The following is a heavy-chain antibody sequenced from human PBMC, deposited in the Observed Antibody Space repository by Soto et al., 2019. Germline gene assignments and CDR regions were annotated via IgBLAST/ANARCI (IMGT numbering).Heavy chain of an antibody. J-gene: IGHJ6*02. Sequence: EVQLVESGGGLVQPGGSLRLSCVASGFTFSSYWMSWVRQAPVKGLEWVGNIKQDGSEENYVDSVKGRFTIARDNAKNSKYQQMNSLRVEDKAVSYCARIAASGRGWDVWGQGTTVVVSS. V-gene: IGHV3-7*01. D-gene: IGHD6-13*01. CDR3: ARIAASGRGWDV. CDR1: GFTFSSYW. CDR2: IKQDGSEE.